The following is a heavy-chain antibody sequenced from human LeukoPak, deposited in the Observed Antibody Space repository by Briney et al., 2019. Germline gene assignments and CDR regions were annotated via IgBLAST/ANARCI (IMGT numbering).Heavy chain of an antibody. Sequence: SETLSLTCTVSGGSISSYYWSWIRQPPGKGLEWIGYIYYSGSTNYNPSLKSRVTISVDTSKSQFSLKLSSVTAADTAVYYCARAARITIFGVVITDAFDIWGQGTMVTVSS. D-gene: IGHD3-3*01. V-gene: IGHV4-59*01. J-gene: IGHJ3*02. CDR2: IYYSGST. CDR1: GGSISSYY. CDR3: ARAARITIFGVVITDAFDI.